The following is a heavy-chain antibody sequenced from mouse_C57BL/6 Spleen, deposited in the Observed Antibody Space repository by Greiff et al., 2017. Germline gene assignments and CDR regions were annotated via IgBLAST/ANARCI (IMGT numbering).Heavy chain of an antibody. Sequence: QVTLKVSGPGILQSSQTLSLTCSFSGFSLSTSGMGVCWIRQPSGQGLAWLAHIYWDDDKRYNPSLKRRLTISKDTSRNQVFLKITRVDTADTATYYCARRGYGNHAMDYWGQGTSVTVAS. CDR3: ARRGYGNHAMDY. J-gene: IGHJ4*01. CDR1: GFSLSTSGMG. D-gene: IGHD2-10*02. CDR2: IYWDDDK. V-gene: IGHV8-12*01.